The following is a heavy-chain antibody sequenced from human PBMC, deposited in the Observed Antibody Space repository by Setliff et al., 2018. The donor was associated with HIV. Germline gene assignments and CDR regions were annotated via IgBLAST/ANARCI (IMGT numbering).Heavy chain of an antibody. CDR3: VRDDKYHSWTYFDY. CDR1: GFTSTDAW. CDR2: IESKTDGGTT. V-gene: IGHV3-15*04. D-gene: IGHD3-3*01. J-gene: IGHJ4*02. Sequence: GGSLRLSCAASGFTSTDAWMSWVRQAPGKGPEWVGRIESKTDGGTTGHAAPVEGRFTISRDDSKNTLFLQMNSLRVEDTAVYYCVRDDKYHSWTYFDYWGQGTRVTVSS.